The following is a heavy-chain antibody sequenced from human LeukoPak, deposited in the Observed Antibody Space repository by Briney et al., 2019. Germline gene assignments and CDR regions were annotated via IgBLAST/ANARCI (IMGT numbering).Heavy chain of an antibody. Sequence: GESLRLSCAASGFTFSSYGMHWVRQAPGKGLEWVAVIWYDGSNKYYADSVKGRFTISRDNSKNTLYLQMNSLRAEDTAVYYCARDGWEYSGSYRPFYFDYWGQGTLVTVSS. V-gene: IGHV3-33*01. J-gene: IGHJ4*02. CDR2: IWYDGSNK. CDR1: GFTFSSYG. D-gene: IGHD1-26*01. CDR3: ARDGWEYSGSYRPFYFDY.